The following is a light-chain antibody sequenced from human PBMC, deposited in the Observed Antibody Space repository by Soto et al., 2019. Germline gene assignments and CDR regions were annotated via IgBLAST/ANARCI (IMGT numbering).Light chain of an antibody. V-gene: IGKV3-15*01. CDR2: GAS. Sequence: ETVMTQSPATLSVSPGERATLSCRASQSVSSNLAWYQQKPGQAPRLLIYGASSRATGSPARFSGSGSGTEFTLTINNLQSEDFAVYYCQQYDNWPGTFGQGTKLEIK. CDR3: QQYDNWPGT. J-gene: IGKJ2*01. CDR1: QSVSSN.